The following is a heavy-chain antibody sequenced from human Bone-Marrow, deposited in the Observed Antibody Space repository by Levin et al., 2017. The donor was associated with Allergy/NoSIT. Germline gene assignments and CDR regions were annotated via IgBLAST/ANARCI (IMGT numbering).Heavy chain of an antibody. CDR3: AKMEQQLVQGAFQA. V-gene: IGHV3-23*01. CDR1: GFISAYYA. Sequence: GESLKISCAASGFISAYYAMSWVRQAPGKGLEWVSGISGTYDQTFYRDSVKGRFTISRDKSKKTVYLQMNNLRVDDSAIYYCAKMEQQLVQGAFQAWGQGTLVSVSS. CDR2: ISGTYDQT. J-gene: IGHJ1*01. D-gene: IGHD6-13*01.